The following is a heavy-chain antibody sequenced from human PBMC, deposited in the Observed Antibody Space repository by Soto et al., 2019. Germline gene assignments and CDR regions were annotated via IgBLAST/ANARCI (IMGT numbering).Heavy chain of an antibody. CDR1: GFTFTSSA. J-gene: IGHJ6*02. CDR2: IVVGSGNT. Sequence: SVKVSCKASGFTFTSSAMQWVRQTRGQRLEWIGWIVVGSGNTNYAQKFQERVTITRDMSTSTAYMELSSLRSEDTAVYYCAFGEESRYYYYGMEVWGQGTTVTVSS. V-gene: IGHV1-58*02. CDR3: AFGEESRYYYYGMEV. D-gene: IGHD3-10*01.